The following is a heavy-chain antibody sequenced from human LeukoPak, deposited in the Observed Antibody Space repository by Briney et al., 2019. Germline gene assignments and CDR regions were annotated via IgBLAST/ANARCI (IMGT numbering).Heavy chain of an antibody. Sequence: KPGGSLRLSCAASGFTFSSYSMNWVRQAPGKGLEWVSSISSSSSYIYYADSVKGRFTISRDNAKNSLYLQMNSLRAEDTAVYYCAKNQPVAGGFSWDYFDYWGQGTLVTVSS. CDR2: ISSSSSYI. D-gene: IGHD6-19*01. CDR3: AKNQPVAGGFSWDYFDY. V-gene: IGHV3-21*04. J-gene: IGHJ4*02. CDR1: GFTFSSYS.